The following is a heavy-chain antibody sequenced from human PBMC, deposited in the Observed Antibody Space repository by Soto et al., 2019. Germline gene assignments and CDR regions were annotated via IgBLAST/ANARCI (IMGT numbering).Heavy chain of an antibody. CDR3: ARDEPLPHLRYYYDSSGYYSKLDY. Sequence: ASVKVSCKASGYPFTSYGISWVRQAPGQGLEWMGWISAYNGNTNYAQKLQGRVTMTTDTSTSTAYMELRSLRSDDTAVYYCARDEPLPHLRYYYDSSGYYSKLDYWGQGTLVTVSS. V-gene: IGHV1-18*01. J-gene: IGHJ4*02. CDR2: ISAYNGNT. CDR1: GYPFTSYG. D-gene: IGHD3-22*01.